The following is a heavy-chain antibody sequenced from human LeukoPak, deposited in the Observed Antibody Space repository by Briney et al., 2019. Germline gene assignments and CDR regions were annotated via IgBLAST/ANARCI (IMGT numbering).Heavy chain of an antibody. Sequence: GGSLRLSCAASGFTFDDYAMHWVRQAPGKGLEWVSGISWNSGSIGYADSVKGRFTISRDNAKNSLYLQMNSLRAEDTALYYCAKDTRSSWYDAFDIWGQGTMVTVSS. CDR2: ISWNSGSI. V-gene: IGHV3-9*01. CDR3: AKDTRSSWYDAFDI. D-gene: IGHD6-13*01. CDR1: GFTFDDYA. J-gene: IGHJ3*02.